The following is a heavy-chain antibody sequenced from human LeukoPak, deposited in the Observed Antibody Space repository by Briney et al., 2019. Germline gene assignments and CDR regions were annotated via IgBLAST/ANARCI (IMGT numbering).Heavy chain of an antibody. D-gene: IGHD3-3*01. Sequence: ASVKVSCKASGGTFSSYAISWVRQAPGQGLEWMGGIIPIVGTANYAQKFQGRVTITADESTSTAYMELSSLRSEDTAVYYCARDASMYYDFWSGYYTLDYWGQGTLVTVSS. V-gene: IGHV1-69*13. CDR1: GGTFSSYA. CDR2: IIPIVGTA. J-gene: IGHJ4*02. CDR3: ARDASMYYDFWSGYYTLDY.